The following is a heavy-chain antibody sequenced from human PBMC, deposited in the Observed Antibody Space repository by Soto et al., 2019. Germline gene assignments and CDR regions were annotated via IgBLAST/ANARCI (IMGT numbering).Heavy chain of an antibody. Sequence: SGGSLRLSCAASGFTFSSYAMHWVRQAPGKGLEWVAVISYDGTNKNYADSVKGRFTISRDNSKKTLYLQMSSLRAEDTAVYYCARDTSAVTGTTGDFDYWGQGTLVTVSS. V-gene: IGHV3-30-3*01. CDR1: GFTFSSYA. D-gene: IGHD1-20*01. J-gene: IGHJ4*02. CDR3: ARDTSAVTGTTGDFDY. CDR2: ISYDGTNK.